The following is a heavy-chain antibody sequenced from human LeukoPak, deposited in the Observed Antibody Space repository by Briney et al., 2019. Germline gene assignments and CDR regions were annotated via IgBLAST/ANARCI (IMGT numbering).Heavy chain of an antibody. CDR2: ISGSGGST. V-gene: IGHV3-23*01. D-gene: IGHD3-16*02. J-gene: IGHJ4*02. Sequence: PGGSLRLSCAASGFTFSSYAMSWVRQAPGKGLEWVSAISGSGGSTYYADSVKGRFTISRDNSKNTLYLQMNSLRAEDTAVYYCAKDRGHYDYVWGSYPYFDYWGQGTLVTVSS. CDR3: AKDRGHYDYVWGSYPYFDY. CDR1: GFTFSSYA.